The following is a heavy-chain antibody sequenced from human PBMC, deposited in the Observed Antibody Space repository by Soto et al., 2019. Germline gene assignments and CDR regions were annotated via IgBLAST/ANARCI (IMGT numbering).Heavy chain of an antibody. CDR2: IYSSGNT. CDR3: ARHRRPGSSSWYGVHS. D-gene: IGHD6-13*01. V-gene: IGHV4-59*08. J-gene: IGHJ4*02. Sequence: PSETLSLTCTVSGGSISRYYWSWIRQPPGKGLEWIGYIYSSGNTNYNPSLKSRVTISVDTSKNQFSLNLSSVTAADTAVYYCARHRRPGSSSWYGVHSWGQGSLVTVSS. CDR1: GGSISRYY.